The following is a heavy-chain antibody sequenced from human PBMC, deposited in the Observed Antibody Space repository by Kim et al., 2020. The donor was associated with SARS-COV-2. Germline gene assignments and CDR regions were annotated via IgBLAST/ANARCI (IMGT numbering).Heavy chain of an antibody. CDR1: GYTFTGYY. J-gene: IGHJ3*02. CDR2: INPNSGDT. CDR3: VCGYYRPTPPGTFDI. Sequence: ASVKVSCKASGYTFTGYYMHWVRQAPGQGPEWMGRINPNSGDTNYAQKFQGRVTMTRDTSISTAYMELSSLRSDDTAVYYCVCGYYRPTPPGTFDIWGQGTMFTVSS. D-gene: IGHD3-3*01. V-gene: IGHV1-2*06.